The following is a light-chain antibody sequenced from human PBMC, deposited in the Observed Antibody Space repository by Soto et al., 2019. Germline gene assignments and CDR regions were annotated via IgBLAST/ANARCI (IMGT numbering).Light chain of an antibody. J-gene: IGLJ1*01. V-gene: IGLV1-51*01. CDR1: SSNIGNNY. Sequence: QSVLTQPPSVSAAPGQTVTISCSGSSSNIGNNYVSWYQQLPGAAPKLLIYDSNKRPSGIPERFSASKSGTSATLGITGLQTGVEADYYCGAWDGSLRLYVFGTGTKLTVL. CDR3: GAWDGSLRLYV. CDR2: DSN.